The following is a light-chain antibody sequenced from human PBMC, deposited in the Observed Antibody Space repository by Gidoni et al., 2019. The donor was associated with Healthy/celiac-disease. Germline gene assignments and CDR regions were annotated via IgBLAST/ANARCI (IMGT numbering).Light chain of an antibody. Sequence: QSVLTQPPSASGTPGQRVTISCSGSSSNIGSNYVYWYQQLPGTAPKLLIYRNNQRPSGVPDRFSGSKSGTSASRAISGLRSEDEADYYCAAWEDSLSGFYVFGTGTKVTVL. J-gene: IGLJ1*01. CDR1: SSNIGSNY. V-gene: IGLV1-47*01. CDR3: AAWEDSLSGFYV. CDR2: RNN.